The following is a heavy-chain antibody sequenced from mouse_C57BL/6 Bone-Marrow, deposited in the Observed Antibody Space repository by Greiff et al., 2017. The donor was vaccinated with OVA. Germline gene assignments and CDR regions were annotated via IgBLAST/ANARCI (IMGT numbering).Heavy chain of an antibody. D-gene: IGHD4-1*01. Sequence: EVQLVESGGGLVKPGGSLKLSCAASGFTFSSYAMSWVRQTPEKRLEWVATISDGGSYTYYPDNVKGRFTISRDNAKNNLYLQMSHLKSEDTAMYYCARAYNWGGFAYWGQGTLVTVSA. CDR2: ISDGGSYT. V-gene: IGHV5-4*01. J-gene: IGHJ3*01. CDR3: ARAYNWGGFAY. CDR1: GFTFSSYA.